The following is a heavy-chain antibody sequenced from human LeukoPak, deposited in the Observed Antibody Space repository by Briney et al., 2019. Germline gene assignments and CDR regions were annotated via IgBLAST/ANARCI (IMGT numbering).Heavy chain of an antibody. CDR1: GGSISSYY. CDR3: ARGLLYSPQPNTNAFDI. CDR2: IYTSGST. V-gene: IGHV4-4*07. D-gene: IGHD1-1*01. J-gene: IGHJ3*02. Sequence: PSETLSLTCTVSGGSISSYYWSWIRQPAGKGLEWIGRIYTSGSTNYNPSLKSQVTMSVDTSKNQFSLKLSSVTAADTAVYYCARGLLYSPQPNTNAFDIWGQGTMDTVSS.